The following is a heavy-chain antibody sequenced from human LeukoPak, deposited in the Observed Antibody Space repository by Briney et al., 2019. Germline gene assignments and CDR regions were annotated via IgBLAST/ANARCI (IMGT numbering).Heavy chain of an antibody. CDR3: AGGHSSGYYPIDY. CDR2: ISSSGSTI. CDR1: GFTFSSYE. Sequence: GGSLRLSCAASGFTFSSYEMNWVRQAPGKGLEWVSYISSSGSTIYYADSVKGRFTISRDNAKNSLYLQMNSLRAEDMAVYYCAGGHSSGYYPIDYWGQGTLVTVSS. J-gene: IGHJ4*02. D-gene: IGHD3-22*01. V-gene: IGHV3-48*03.